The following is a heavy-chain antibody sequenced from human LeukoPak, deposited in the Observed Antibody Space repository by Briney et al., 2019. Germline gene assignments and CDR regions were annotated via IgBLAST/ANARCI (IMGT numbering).Heavy chain of an antibody. CDR3: ARVIPLGSYHRAGY. J-gene: IGHJ4*02. D-gene: IGHD1-26*01. CDR2: ISSSSSYI. CDR1: GFTFSSYS. V-gene: IGHV3-21*01. Sequence: GGSLRLSCAASGFTFSSYSMNWVHQAPGKGLEWVSSISSSSSYIYYADSVKGRFTISRDNAKNSLYLQMNSLRAEDTAVYYCARVIPLGSYHRAGYWGQGTLVTVSS.